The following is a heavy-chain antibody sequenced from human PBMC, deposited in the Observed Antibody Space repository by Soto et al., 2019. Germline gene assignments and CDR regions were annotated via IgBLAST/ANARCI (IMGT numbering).Heavy chain of an antibody. Sequence: QVQLVQSGAEVKRPGSSVKVSCESSGDTFNSYVISWVRQAPGQGLEWMGGIIPIIGVTHYAQKFQGRVTISALSSTGTAYMALTNLGFEATALYYCARESLGAKGADHWGQGTLVTVSS. J-gene: IGHJ4*02. CDR1: GDTFNSYV. CDR3: ARESLGAKGADH. CDR2: IIPIIGVT. D-gene: IGHD3-16*01. V-gene: IGHV1-69*17.